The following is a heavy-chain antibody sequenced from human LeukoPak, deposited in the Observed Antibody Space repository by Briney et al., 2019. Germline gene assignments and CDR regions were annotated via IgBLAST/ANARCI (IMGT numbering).Heavy chain of an antibody. J-gene: IGHJ4*02. CDR2: ISSSGGST. Sequence: PGGSLRLSCSASGFTFSSSAMHWVRQAPGKGLEYVAAISSSGGSTYYADSVKGRFTISRDNSKNTLYLQMSSLRAEDTAVYYCVKLYSGSYYGYFDYWGQGTLVTVSS. V-gene: IGHV3-64D*06. CDR1: GFTFSSSA. D-gene: IGHD1-26*01. CDR3: VKLYSGSYYGYFDY.